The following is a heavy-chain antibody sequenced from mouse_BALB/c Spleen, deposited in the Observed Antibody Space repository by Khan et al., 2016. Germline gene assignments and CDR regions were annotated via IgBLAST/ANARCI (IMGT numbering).Heavy chain of an antibody. CDR3: ARGTPFAS. CDR2: IYPGDGDT. V-gene: IGHV1-80*01. D-gene: IGHD2-14*01. J-gene: IGHJ3*01. Sequence: QVQLKQSGAELVRPGSSVKISCKASDYAFSGYWMNWVKQRPGQGLEWIGQIYPGDGDTNYNGKFKGKATLTADKSSSTAYMQLSSVTSEDSAVYFCARGTPFASWGQGTLVTVSA. CDR1: DYAFSGYW.